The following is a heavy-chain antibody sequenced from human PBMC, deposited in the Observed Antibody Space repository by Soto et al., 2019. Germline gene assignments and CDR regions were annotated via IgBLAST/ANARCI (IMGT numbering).Heavy chain of an antibody. CDR1: GYFIGSGYS. J-gene: IGHJ4*02. V-gene: IGHV4-38-2*02. CDR3: ARDSSYCSGGSCYGYFDY. Sequence: SETLSLTCAVSGYFIGSGYSWGWIRQPPGKGLEWLGTVYHSGNTYYKPSLQSRVTISIDTSKNHFSLKLRSVTAADTAVYYCARDSSYCSGGSCYGYFDYWGQGTLVTVSS. D-gene: IGHD2-15*01. CDR2: VYHSGNT.